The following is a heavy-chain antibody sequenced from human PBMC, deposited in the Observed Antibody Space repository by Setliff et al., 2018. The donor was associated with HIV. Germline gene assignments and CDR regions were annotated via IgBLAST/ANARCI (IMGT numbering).Heavy chain of an antibody. V-gene: IGHV4-61*01. D-gene: IGHD2-15*01. Sequence: PSETLSLTCTVSGGSVGSGSYYWSWVRQPPGKGLEWIGYIYYTGSPNYNPSLQSRVTLSVDTSKNQFSLTLTSVTAADTAVYYCARGGRSDGYHIASWGQGILVTVSS. CDR1: GGSVGSGSYY. CDR3: ARGGRSDGYHIAS. J-gene: IGHJ4*02. CDR2: IYYTGSP.